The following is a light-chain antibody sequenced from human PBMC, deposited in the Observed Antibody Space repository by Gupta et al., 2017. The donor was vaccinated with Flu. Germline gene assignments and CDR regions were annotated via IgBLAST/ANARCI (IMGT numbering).Light chain of an antibody. CDR3: QQYSSYSGYS. CDR1: QSINSW. Sequence: DRGTITCRASQSINSWLAWYQQKPGKAPKLLIYQASILESGVPSRFSGSGSGTEFTLTISCLQPDDFAAYYCQQYSSYSGYSFGQGTKLEIK. J-gene: IGKJ2*03. CDR2: QAS. V-gene: IGKV1-5*03.